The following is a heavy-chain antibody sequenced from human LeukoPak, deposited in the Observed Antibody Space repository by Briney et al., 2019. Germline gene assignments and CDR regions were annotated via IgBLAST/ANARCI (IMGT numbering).Heavy chain of an antibody. CDR3: STYSAYDSYFFDC. Sequence: GGSLRLSCAASGFTFSASGLHWVRQASGGGLEWVGHIRTKPNSYTTAYAASVRGRFTISRDDSKNTAYLHMSSLKTEDTAVYYCSTYSAYDSYFFDCWGQGTLVTVSS. CDR1: GFTFSASG. D-gene: IGHD5-12*01. V-gene: IGHV3-73*01. J-gene: IGHJ4*02. CDR2: IRTKPNSYTT.